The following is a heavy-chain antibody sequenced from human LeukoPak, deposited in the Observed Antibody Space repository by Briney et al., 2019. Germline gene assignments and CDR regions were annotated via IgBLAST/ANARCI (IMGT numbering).Heavy chain of an antibody. D-gene: IGHD1-26*01. CDR2: FYYSGSA. CDR1: GYSLSSTNW. J-gene: IGHJ6*04. Sequence: PSETLSLTCVVSGYSLSSTNWWGWIPPSPGKGLEWIGYFYYSGSAYYTPSLKSRVTMSVDTSKNPFSLKLDSVTAADTAVYYWAKNSRSGNMMDVGGEGTTVTVSS. CDR3: AKNSRSGNMMDV. V-gene: IGHV4-28*01.